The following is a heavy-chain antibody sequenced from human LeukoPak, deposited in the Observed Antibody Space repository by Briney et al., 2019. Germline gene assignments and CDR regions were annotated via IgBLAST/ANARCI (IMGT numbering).Heavy chain of an antibody. D-gene: IGHD3-22*01. J-gene: IGHJ4*02. CDR1: GGSLSGYY. V-gene: IGHV4-34*01. CDR3: ARGYEYYYDSRFDY. Sequence: SGTLSLTCAVYGGSLSGYYWSWIRQSPGKGLEWIGEINDSGSTNYNPSLKSRVTISVDTSKNQFSLKLTSVTAADTAVYYCARGYEYYYDSRFDYWGQGTLVTVSS. CDR2: INDSGST.